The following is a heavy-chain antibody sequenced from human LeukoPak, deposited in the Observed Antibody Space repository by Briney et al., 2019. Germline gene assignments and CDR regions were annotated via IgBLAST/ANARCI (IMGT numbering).Heavy chain of an antibody. CDR3: ARKGPGPFDY. V-gene: IGHV4-4*02. CDR1: GGSISSSNW. CDR2: SYNSGST. Sequence: PSETLSLTCAVSGGSISSSNWCSWVRQPPGKGLEWIGESYNSGSTNYNPSLKSRATISVDKSKNQFSLKLSSTTAAATAVYYCARKGPGPFDYWGQGTLVTASS. D-gene: IGHD1-14*01. J-gene: IGHJ4*02.